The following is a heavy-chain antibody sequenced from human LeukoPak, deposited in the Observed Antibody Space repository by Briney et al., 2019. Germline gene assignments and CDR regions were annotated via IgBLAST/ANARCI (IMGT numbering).Heavy chain of an antibody. CDR3: AKDRTYCSSTSCYYYGMDV. J-gene: IGHJ6*02. V-gene: IGHV3-23*01. CDR1: GFTFSSYA. Sequence: GGSLRLSWAASGFTFSSYAMSWVRQAPGKGLEWVSAISGSGGSTYYADSVKGRFTISRDNSKNTLYLQMNSLRAEDTAVYYCAKDRTYCSSTSCYYYGMDVWGQGTTVTVSS. CDR2: ISGSGGST. D-gene: IGHD2-2*01.